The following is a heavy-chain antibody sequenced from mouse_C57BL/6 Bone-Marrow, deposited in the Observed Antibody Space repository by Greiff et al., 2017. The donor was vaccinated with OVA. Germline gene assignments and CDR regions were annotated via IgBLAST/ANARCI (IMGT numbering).Heavy chain of an antibody. J-gene: IGHJ4*01. CDR2: IDPSDSYT. CDR3: AREGLGDSYAMDY. Sequence: LQQPGAELVMPGASVKLSCKASGYTFTSYWMHWVKQRPGQGLEWIGEIDPSDSYTNYNQKFKGKSTLTVDKSSSTAYMQLSSLTSEDSAVYYCAREGLGDSYAMDYWGQGTSVTVSS. CDR1: GYTFTSYW. V-gene: IGHV1-69*01.